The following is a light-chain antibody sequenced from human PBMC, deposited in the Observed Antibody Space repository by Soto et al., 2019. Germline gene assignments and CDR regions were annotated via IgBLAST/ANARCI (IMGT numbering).Light chain of an antibody. V-gene: IGKV1-5*03. Sequence: DIQMTQSPSTLSASVGDRVTITCRASQSISSWLAWYQHKPGKAPKGLIYKASSLESGVASRFSGSGSGTEFTLTISSLQPDDFAPYYCEPYNSYPWTFGQGTKLDIK. CDR1: QSISSW. CDR3: EPYNSYPWT. CDR2: KAS. J-gene: IGKJ1*01.